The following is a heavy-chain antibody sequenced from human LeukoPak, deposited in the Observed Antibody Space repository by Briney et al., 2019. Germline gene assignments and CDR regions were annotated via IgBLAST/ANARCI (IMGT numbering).Heavy chain of an antibody. V-gene: IGHV4-4*09. CDR2: IYTSGST. D-gene: IGHD6-13*01. CDR3: ARSYSSSWTSYYYYYMDV. CDR1: GGSISSYY. J-gene: IGHJ6*03. Sequence: SETLSLTCTVSGGSISSYYWSWIRRPPGKGLGWIGYIYTSGSTNYNPSLNSRVTISVDTSKNQFSLKLSSVTAADTAVYYCARSYSSSWTSYYYYYMDVWGKGTTVTVSS.